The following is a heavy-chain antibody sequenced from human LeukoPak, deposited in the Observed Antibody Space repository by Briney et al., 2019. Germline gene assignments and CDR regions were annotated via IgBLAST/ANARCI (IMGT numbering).Heavy chain of an antibody. Sequence: PGGSLRLSCAASGFTVSSNYMSWVRQAPGKGLEWVSVIYSGGSTYYADSVKGRFTISRDNSKNTLYLQMNSLRAEDTAVYYCAKDHYYDSSGRDYFDYWGQGTLVTVSS. CDR1: GFTVSSNY. CDR3: AKDHYYDSSGRDYFDY. J-gene: IGHJ4*02. CDR2: IYSGGST. D-gene: IGHD3-22*01. V-gene: IGHV3-53*01.